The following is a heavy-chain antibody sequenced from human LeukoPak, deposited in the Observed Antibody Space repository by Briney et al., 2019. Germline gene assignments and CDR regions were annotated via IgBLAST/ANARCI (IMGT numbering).Heavy chain of an antibody. CDR2: IYYSGTT. V-gene: IGHV4-59*08. D-gene: IGHD3-10*01. J-gene: IGHJ4*02. CDR1: GGSISNYY. CDR3: ARRHMVRGIDY. Sequence: SETLSLTCTVSGGSISNYYWSWIRQPPGKGLECIGYIYYSGTTSYNPSLKSRVTISVDTSKNQFSLKLSSVTAADTAVYYCARRHMVRGIDYWGQGTLVTVSS.